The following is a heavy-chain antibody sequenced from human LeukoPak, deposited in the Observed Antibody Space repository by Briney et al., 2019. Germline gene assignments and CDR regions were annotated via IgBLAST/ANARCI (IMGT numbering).Heavy chain of an antibody. CDR3: ARDVHDYGGNSGFDY. V-gene: IGHV1-2*02. J-gene: IGHJ4*02. CDR2: INPSSGDT. Sequence: ASVKVSCKASGYTFSDYSMHWVRHAPGQGLEWMGLINPSSGDTNYAQKFQGRVTMTRDTTISTAYMELRWVRADDTAIYYCARDVHDYGGNSGFDYWGQGSLVIVSS. D-gene: IGHD4-23*01. CDR1: GYTFSDYS.